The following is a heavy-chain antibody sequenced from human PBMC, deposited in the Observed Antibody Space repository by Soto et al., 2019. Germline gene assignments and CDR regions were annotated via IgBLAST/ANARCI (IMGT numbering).Heavy chain of an antibody. CDR3: GRGPYSSSHNYNWFDP. J-gene: IGHJ5*02. V-gene: IGHV3-23*01. D-gene: IGHD6-13*01. Sequence: PGGSLRLSCAASGFTFSTYTMNWVRQALGKGLEWVAAILANGNTYYADSVKGRFIISRDSPKNTLYLQMNSLRAEDTAVYYCGRGPYSSSHNYNWFDPWGQGTLVTVSS. CDR1: GFTFSTYT. CDR2: ILANGNT.